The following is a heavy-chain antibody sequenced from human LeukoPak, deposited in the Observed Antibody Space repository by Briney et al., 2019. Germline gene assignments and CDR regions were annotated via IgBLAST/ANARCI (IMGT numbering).Heavy chain of an antibody. D-gene: IGHD3-3*01. J-gene: IGHJ4*02. V-gene: IGHV3-48*01. CDR2: ISSSSSTI. Sequence: PGGSLRLSCAASGFTFSSYSMNWVRQAPGKGLEWVSYISSSSSTIYYADSVKGRFTISRDNAKNSLYLQMNSLRAEDTAVYYCARDFVTAYDFWSGYYGPSGYWGQGTLVTVSS. CDR1: GFTFSSYS. CDR3: ARDFVTAYDFWSGYYGPSGY.